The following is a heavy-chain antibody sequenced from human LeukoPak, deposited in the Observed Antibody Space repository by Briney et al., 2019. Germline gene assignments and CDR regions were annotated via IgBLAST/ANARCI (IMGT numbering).Heavy chain of an antibody. Sequence: ASVKVSCKASGGTFSSYAINWVRQAPGQGLEWMGWISAYNGNTNYAQKLQGRVTMTTDTSTSTAYMELRSLRSDDTAVYYCARSPAFIVVVVAATPGNWFDPWGQGTLVIVSS. D-gene: IGHD2-15*01. CDR3: ARSPAFIVVVVAATPGNWFDP. V-gene: IGHV1-18*01. CDR2: ISAYNGNT. CDR1: GGTFSSYA. J-gene: IGHJ5*02.